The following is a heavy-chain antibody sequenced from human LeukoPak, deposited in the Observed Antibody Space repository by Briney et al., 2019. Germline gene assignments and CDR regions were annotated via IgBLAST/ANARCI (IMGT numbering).Heavy chain of an antibody. CDR2: INHSGST. V-gene: IGHV4-34*01. D-gene: IGHD3-10*01. CDR1: GGSFSGYY. J-gene: IGHJ5*02. Sequence: SSETLSLTCAVYGGSFSGYYWSWIRQPPGKGLEWIGEINHSGSTNYNPSLKSRVTISVDTSKNQFSLKLSSVTAADTAVYYCAGRRGGNMVRGVIGWFDPWGQGTLVTVSS. CDR3: AGRRGGNMVRGVIGWFDP.